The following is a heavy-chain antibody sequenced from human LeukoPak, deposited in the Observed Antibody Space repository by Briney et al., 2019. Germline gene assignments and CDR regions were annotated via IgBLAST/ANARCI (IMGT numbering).Heavy chain of an antibody. CDR1: GGHISSYH. D-gene: IGHD3-10*01. V-gene: IGHV4-59*12. CDR2: IYYCGST. J-gene: IGHJ5*02. CDR3: GSSDYNPPLNSRVTISVDRSKNQFSLKVNSVTAADTAVYYCARQGDGYCSSTSCPFDP. Sequence: SETLSLTCTVSGGHISSYHWRWLRQPPGKGLEWIGYIYYCGSTNYNPPLKSRVTISVDRHKNQFSLKVNSVTAADTPVYYSGSSDYNPPLNSRVTISVDRSKNQFSLKVNSVTAADTAVYYCARQGDGYCSSTSCPFDPWGQGTLVTVSS.